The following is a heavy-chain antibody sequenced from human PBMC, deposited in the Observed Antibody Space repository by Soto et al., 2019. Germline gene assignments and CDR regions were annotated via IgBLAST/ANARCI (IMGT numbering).Heavy chain of an antibody. CDR1: GGSISSYY. CDR2: MYYGGRT. J-gene: IGHJ6*02. Sequence: SETLSLTCTVSGGSISSYYWSWIRQPPGKGLEWIGYMYYGGRTDYNPSLKSRVTISVDTSKNQFSLKLSSVTAADTAVYYCARGYGIYYYYGMDVWGQGTTVTVSS. CDR3: ARGYGIYYYYGMDV. V-gene: IGHV4-59*12. D-gene: IGHD3-10*01.